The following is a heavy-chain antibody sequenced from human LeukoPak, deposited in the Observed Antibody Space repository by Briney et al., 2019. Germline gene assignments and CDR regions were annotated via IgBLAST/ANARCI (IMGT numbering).Heavy chain of an antibody. CDR3: AREVSEPPGPFNYYGMDV. V-gene: IGHV1-2*02. Sequence: ASVKVSCKASGYTFTGYYMHWVRQAPGQELEWMGWINPNSGGTNYAQKFQGRVTMTRDTSISTAYMELSRLRSDDTAVYYCAREVSEPPGPFNYYGMDVWGQGTTVTVSS. CDR2: INPNSGGT. CDR1: GYTFTGYY. D-gene: IGHD1-14*01. J-gene: IGHJ6*02.